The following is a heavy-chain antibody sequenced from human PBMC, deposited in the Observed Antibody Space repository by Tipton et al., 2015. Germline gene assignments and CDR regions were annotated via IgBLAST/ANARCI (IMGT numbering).Heavy chain of an antibody. CDR3: AKRSVAGIPFDY. CDR2: ISGSASGA. CDR1: GFTFTSYA. D-gene: IGHD6-19*01. V-gene: IGHV3-23*01. Sequence: SLRLSCAASGFTFTSYAMSWVRQAPGKGLEWVSGISGSASGAYYADSVTGRFTISRDNSNNTLYLQMNSLTAEDTALYYCAKRSVAGIPFDYWGQGPLVTVSS. J-gene: IGHJ4*02.